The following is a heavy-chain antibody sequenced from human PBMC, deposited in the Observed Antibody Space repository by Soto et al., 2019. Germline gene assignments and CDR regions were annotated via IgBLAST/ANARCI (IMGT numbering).Heavy chain of an antibody. D-gene: IGHD2-2*02. Sequence: SVKVSCKASGGTFSGYAINWVRQAPGQGLELMGEIIPMFGTSNYAQKFQGRVTITADESTSTAYMELSSLRSEDTAVYYCARGSCSSTSCYKEYYFDLWGQGTLVTVYS. CDR3: ARGSCSSTSCYKEYYFDL. V-gene: IGHV1-69*13. CDR2: IIPMFGTS. CDR1: GGTFSGYA. J-gene: IGHJ4*02.